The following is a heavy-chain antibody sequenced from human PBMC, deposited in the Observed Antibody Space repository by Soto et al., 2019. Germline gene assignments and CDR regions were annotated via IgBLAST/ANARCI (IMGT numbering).Heavy chain of an antibody. CDR3: ARARKYSSSWYLFDY. CDR1: GFTFSSYW. Sequence: GGSLRLSCAASGFTFSSYWMHWVRQAPGKGLVWVSRINSDGSSTSYADSVKGRFTISRDNAKNTLYLQMNSLRAEDTAVYYCARARKYSSSWYLFDYWGQGTLVTVSS. V-gene: IGHV3-74*01. CDR2: INSDGSST. D-gene: IGHD6-13*01. J-gene: IGHJ4*02.